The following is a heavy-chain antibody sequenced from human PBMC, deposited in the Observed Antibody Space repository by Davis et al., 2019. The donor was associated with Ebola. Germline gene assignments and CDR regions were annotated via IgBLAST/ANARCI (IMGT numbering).Heavy chain of an antibody. CDR3: ARGGFRSRLLFRGYFDY. V-gene: IGHV3-30-3*01. D-gene: IGHD2-21*02. CDR1: GFTFSSYA. CDR2: ISYDGSNK. J-gene: IGHJ4*02. Sequence: GESLKISCAASGFTFSSYAMHWVRQAPGKGLEWVAVISYDGSNKYYADSVKGRFTISRDNSKNTLYLQMNSLRAEDTAVYYCARGGFRSRLLFRGYFDYWGQGTLVTVSS.